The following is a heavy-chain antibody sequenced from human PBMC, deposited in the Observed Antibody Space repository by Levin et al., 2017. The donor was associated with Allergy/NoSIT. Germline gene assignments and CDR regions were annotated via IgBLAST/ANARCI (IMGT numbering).Heavy chain of an antibody. J-gene: IGHJ4*02. CDR2: INSDGSST. V-gene: IGHV3-74*01. D-gene: IGHD3-22*01. CDR3: ARDTAYYYDSSGYDY. CDR1: GFTFSSDR. Sequence: GESLKISCAASGFTFSSDRMHWVRQAPGKGLVWVSRINSDGSSTNYADSVKGRFIISRDNTKNTLYLQMNSLRAEDTAVYYCARDTAYYYDSSGYDYWGQGTLVTVSS.